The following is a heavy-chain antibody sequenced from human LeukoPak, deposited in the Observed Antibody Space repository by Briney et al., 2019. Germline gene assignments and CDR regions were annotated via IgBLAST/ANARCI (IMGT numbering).Heavy chain of an antibody. J-gene: IGHJ4*02. Sequence: KPGGSLRLSCAASGFTFSNYYMSWIRQAPGKGLEWVSYISSSGSTIYYADSVKGRFTISRDNAKNSLYLQMNSLRAEDTAVYYCAAGDSSDSLPDYWGQGTLVTVSS. CDR2: ISSSGSTI. CDR1: GFTFSNYY. V-gene: IGHV3-11*01. CDR3: AAGDSSDSLPDY. D-gene: IGHD3-22*01.